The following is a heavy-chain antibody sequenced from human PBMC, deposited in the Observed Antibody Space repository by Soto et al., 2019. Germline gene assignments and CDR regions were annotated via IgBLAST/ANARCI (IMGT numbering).Heavy chain of an antibody. D-gene: IGHD2-15*01. CDR1: GGTFSSYA. CDR2: IIPIFGTA. V-gene: IGHV1-69*13. J-gene: IGHJ6*02. CDR3: ARDSCSGGSCYRFFEYYGMDV. Sequence: GASVKVSCKASGGTFSSYAISWVRQAPGQGLEWMGGIIPIFGTANYAQKFQGRVTITADESTSTAYMELSSLRSEDTAVYYCARDSCSGGSCYRFFEYYGMDVWGQGTKVTVSS.